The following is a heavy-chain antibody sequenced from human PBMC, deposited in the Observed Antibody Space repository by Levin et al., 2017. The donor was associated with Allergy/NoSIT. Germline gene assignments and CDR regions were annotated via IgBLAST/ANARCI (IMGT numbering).Heavy chain of an antibody. CDR1: GFTFSSYA. J-gene: IGHJ3*02. Sequence: ASVKVSCAASGFTFSSYAMSWVRQAPGKGLEWVSAISGSGGSTYYADSVKGRFTISRDNSKNTLYLQMNSLRAEDTAVYYCAKDLTEDFPHAFDIWGQGTMVTVSS. D-gene: IGHD3/OR15-3a*01. CDR3: AKDLTEDFPHAFDI. V-gene: IGHV3-23*01. CDR2: ISGSGGST.